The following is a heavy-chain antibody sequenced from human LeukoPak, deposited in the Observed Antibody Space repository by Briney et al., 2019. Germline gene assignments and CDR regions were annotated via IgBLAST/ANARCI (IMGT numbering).Heavy chain of an antibody. Sequence: SGPTLVNPTQTLTLTCTFSGFSLSTTGEGVNWIRQSPGKALEWLALIYWNDDKRYSPSLRSRLTITRDTSKNQVVLTMTNMDPVDTATYYCAHRGGAVAGHYYFDYWGQGTLVTVSS. CDR1: GFSLSTTGEG. V-gene: IGHV2-5*01. J-gene: IGHJ4*02. CDR3: AHRGGAVAGHYYFDY. D-gene: IGHD6-19*01. CDR2: IYWNDDK.